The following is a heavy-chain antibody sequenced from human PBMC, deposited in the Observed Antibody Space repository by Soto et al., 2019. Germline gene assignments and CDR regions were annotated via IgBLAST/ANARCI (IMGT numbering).Heavy chain of an antibody. Sequence: QVQLVESGGGVVQPGRSLRLSCAASGFTFSSYGMHWVRQAPGKGLEWVAVISYDGSNKYYADSVKGRFTISRDNSKNTLYLQMNSLRAEDTAVYYCAKEASSSSEGVDWFDPWGQGTLVTVSS. CDR2: ISYDGSNK. V-gene: IGHV3-30*18. CDR3: AKEASSSSEGVDWFDP. D-gene: IGHD6-6*01. J-gene: IGHJ5*02. CDR1: GFTFSSYG.